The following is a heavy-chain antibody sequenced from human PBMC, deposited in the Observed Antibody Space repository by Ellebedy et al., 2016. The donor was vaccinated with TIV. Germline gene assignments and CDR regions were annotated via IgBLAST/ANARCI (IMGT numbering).Heavy chain of an antibody. Sequence: PGGSLRLSCAASGFTFSSYWMRWVRQAPGTGLVWVSRINSDGSGTNYADSLKGRFTISRDNAKNKLYLQMNSQRVEDTAVYYGARALDDSGGYYYFDYWGQGTLVTVSS. CDR2: INSDGSGT. CDR3: ARALDDSGGYYYFDY. J-gene: IGHJ4*02. V-gene: IGHV3-74*01. D-gene: IGHD3-22*01. CDR1: GFTFSSYW.